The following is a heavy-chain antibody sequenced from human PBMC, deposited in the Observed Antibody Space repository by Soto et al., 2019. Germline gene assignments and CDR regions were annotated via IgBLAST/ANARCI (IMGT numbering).Heavy chain of an antibody. CDR3: AKRSGHQRAPSIDY. CDR2: ISDDGGST. Sequence: GGSLRLSCAASGFRFSTYGMNWVRQAPGKGLEWVSSISDDGGSTYYADSVEGRFTISRDNSKNTLYVQMNSLRGEDTAVYYCAKRSGHQRAPSIDYSGQATLVTVSS. V-gene: IGHV3-23*01. CDR1: GFRFSTYG. D-gene: IGHD1-26*01. J-gene: IGHJ4*02.